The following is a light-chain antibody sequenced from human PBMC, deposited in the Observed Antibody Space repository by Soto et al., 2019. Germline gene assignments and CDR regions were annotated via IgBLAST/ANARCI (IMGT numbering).Light chain of an antibody. CDR1: RSNIGAAYD. CDR3: QSYDSSLGGSV. Sequence: QSVLTQPSSLSGAPGQRVTISCTGSRSNIGAAYDVHWYQQIPGKAPKVLIYGDNHRPSGVPDRFSGSKSGTSASLDITGLQPEDEADYYCQSYDSSLGGSVFGSGTKLTVL. V-gene: IGLV1-40*01. CDR2: GDN. J-gene: IGLJ1*01.